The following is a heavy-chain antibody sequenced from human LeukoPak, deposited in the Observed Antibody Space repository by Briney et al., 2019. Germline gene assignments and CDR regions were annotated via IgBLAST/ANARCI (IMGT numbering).Heavy chain of an antibody. D-gene: IGHD3-22*01. CDR1: GFTFSNAW. CDR3: TTDLTMIVSSQN. Sequence: GGSLRLSCAASGFTFSNAWMSWVRQAPGKGLEWVGRIKSKTDGGTTDYAAPVKGRFIISRDDSKNTLYLQMNSLKTEDTPVYYCTTDLTMIVSSQNWGQGTLVTVSS. J-gene: IGHJ4*02. V-gene: IGHV3-15*01. CDR2: IKSKTDGGTT.